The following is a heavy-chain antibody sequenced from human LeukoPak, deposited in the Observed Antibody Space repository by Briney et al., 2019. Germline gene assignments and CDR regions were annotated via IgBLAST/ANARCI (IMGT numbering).Heavy chain of an antibody. Sequence: SETLSLTCTVSGGSISSGDYYWSWIRQHPGKGLEWIGYIYYSGSTYYNPSLKSRVTISVDTSKNQFSLKLSSVTAADTAVYYCARDLRDMITFGGVIVPSKYYYGMDVWGQGTTVTVSS. J-gene: IGHJ6*02. CDR1: GGSISSGDYY. CDR2: IYYSGST. D-gene: IGHD3-16*02. V-gene: IGHV4-31*03. CDR3: ARDLRDMITFGGVIVPSKYYYGMDV.